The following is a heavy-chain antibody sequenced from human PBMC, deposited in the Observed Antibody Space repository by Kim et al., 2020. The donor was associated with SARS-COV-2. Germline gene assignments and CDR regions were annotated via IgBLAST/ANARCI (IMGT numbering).Heavy chain of an antibody. CDR1: GFTFSSYS. D-gene: IGHD3-22*01. CDR3: ARDGDYYDSSGYYWGNWFDP. CDR2: ISSSSSTI. V-gene: IGHV3-48*02. J-gene: IGHJ5*02. Sequence: GGSLRLSCAASGFTFSSYSMNWVRQAPGKGLEWVSYISSSSSTIYYADSVKGRFTISRDNAKNSLYLQMNSLRDEDTAVYYCARDGDYYDSSGYYWGNWFDPWGQGTLVTVSS.